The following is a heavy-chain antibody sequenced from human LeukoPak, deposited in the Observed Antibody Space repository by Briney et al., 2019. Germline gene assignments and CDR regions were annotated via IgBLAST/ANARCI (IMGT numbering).Heavy chain of an antibody. D-gene: IGHD3-3*02. V-gene: IGHV3-30*03. Sequence: QTGGSLRLSCGASGFTFSTYAMHWVRQAPGKGLECVSVISYDGTKKDYADSVKGRFTISRDNSNDTLYLQMNSLRPEDTALYYCARVNTIFGVDIVSLGAEFEFWGQGTLVTVSS. J-gene: IGHJ4*02. CDR2: ISYDGTKK. CDR1: GFTFSTYA. CDR3: ARVNTIFGVDIVSLGAEFEF.